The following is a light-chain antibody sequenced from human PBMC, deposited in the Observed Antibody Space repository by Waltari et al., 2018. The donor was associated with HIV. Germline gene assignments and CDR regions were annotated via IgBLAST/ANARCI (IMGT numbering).Light chain of an antibody. CDR3: QVWDTSAARDV. J-gene: IGLJ1*01. CDR2: QDK. Sequence: SYELTQPTSVSVSPGQTAIITCSGDNLGENFASWYQQKPGQSPVLVIFQDKKRPSGIPERFSASNSGNRATLTISGTQALDEADYYCQVWDTSAARDVFGTGTKVTVL. V-gene: IGLV3-1*01. CDR1: NLGENF.